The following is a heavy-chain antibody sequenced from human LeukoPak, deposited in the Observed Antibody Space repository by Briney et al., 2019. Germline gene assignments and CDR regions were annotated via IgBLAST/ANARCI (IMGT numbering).Heavy chain of an antibody. D-gene: IGHD3-22*01. J-gene: IGHJ1*01. CDR1: GFTFSGFA. Sequence: PGGSLRLSCAASGFTFSGFAMSWVRRTPGKGLEWVSAISGGGGRTYSADSVKGRFTISRDNSKNTLYLQMNSLRAEDTAVYYCAKDGHFDSDGFTLQYWGQGTLVTVSS. CDR3: AKDGHFDSDGFTLQY. V-gene: IGHV3-23*01. CDR2: ISGGGGRT.